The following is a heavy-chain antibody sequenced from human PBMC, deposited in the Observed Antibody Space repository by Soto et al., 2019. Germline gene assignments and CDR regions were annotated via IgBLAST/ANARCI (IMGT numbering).Heavy chain of an antibody. CDR3: ARDAYYGSGNYNYFDF. J-gene: IGHJ4*02. CDR1: GYTFSSYT. V-gene: IGHV1-3*01. Sequence: APVKVSCKASGYTFSSYTLHWVRQSPGQRLEWMGCINAGNGNTKYSQKFQGRVTISRDTSANTAYMELSSLRSEDTAVYSCARDAYYGSGNYNYFDFWGQGTPVTVSS. CDR2: INAGNGNT. D-gene: IGHD3-10*01.